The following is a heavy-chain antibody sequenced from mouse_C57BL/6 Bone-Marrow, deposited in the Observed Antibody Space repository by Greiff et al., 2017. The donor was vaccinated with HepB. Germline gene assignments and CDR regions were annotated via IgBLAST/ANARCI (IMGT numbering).Heavy chain of an antibody. CDR2: ISSGGSYT. D-gene: IGHD4-1*01. J-gene: IGHJ2*01. CDR3: ARRWDGFDY. V-gene: IGHV5-6*02. Sequence: EVKLMESGGDLVKPGGSLKLSCAASGFTFSSYGMSWVRQTPDKRLEWVATISSGGSYTYYPDSVKGRFTISRDNAKNTLYLQMSSLKSEDTAVYYCARRWDGFDYWGQGTTLTVSS. CDR1: GFTFSSYG.